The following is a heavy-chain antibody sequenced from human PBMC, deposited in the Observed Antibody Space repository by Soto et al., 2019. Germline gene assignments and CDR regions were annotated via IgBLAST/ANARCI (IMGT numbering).Heavy chain of an antibody. CDR2: IRSKANSYAT. Sequence: EVQLVESGGGLVQPGGSLKLSCAASGFTFSGSAMHWVRQASGKGLEWVGRIRSKANSYATADAASVKGRFTISRDDSKNTAYLHMNSLKTEDTAVYYCTRGDGYNLNYYYYGMDVWGQVTTVTVSS. CDR3: TRGDGYNLNYYYYGMDV. V-gene: IGHV3-73*02. J-gene: IGHJ6*02. D-gene: IGHD5-12*01. CDR1: GFTFSGSA.